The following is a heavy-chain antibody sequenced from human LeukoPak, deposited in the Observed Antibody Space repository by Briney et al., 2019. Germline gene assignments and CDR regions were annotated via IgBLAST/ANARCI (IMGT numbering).Heavy chain of an antibody. J-gene: IGHJ4*02. CDR2: IYSGGST. V-gene: IGHV3-53*01. CDR3: AKDPEWFGELEYFDY. CDR1: GFTVSSNY. D-gene: IGHD3-10*01. Sequence: GGSLRLSCAASGFTVSSNYMSWVRQAPGKGLEWVSVIYSGGSTYYADSVKGRFTISRDNSKNTLYLQMNSLRAEDTAVYYCAKDPEWFGELEYFDYWGQGTLVTVSS.